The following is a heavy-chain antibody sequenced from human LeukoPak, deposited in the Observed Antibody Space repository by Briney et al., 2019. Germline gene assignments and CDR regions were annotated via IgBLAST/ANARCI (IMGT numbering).Heavy chain of an antibody. D-gene: IGHD6-13*01. V-gene: IGHV3-23*01. Sequence: GGSLRLSCAASGFTFSSYAMSWVRQAPGKGLEWVLAISGSGGSTYYADSVKGRFTISRDNSKNTLYLEMNSLRAEDTAVYYCAKKRFAAAGNLYDYWGQGTLVTVSS. CDR1: GFTFSSYA. J-gene: IGHJ4*02. CDR2: ISGSGGST. CDR3: AKKRFAAAGNLYDY.